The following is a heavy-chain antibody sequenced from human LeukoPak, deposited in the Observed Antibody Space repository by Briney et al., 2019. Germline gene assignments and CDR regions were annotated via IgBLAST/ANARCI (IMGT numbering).Heavy chain of an antibody. D-gene: IGHD4-17*01. CDR2: IRGGGTSE. J-gene: IGHJ3*02. CDR3: ARDPNGDYIGAFDM. CDR1: GFTLSAYA. Sequence: GGSLRLSCTASGFTLSAYAMMWVRQAPGKGPEWVSAIRGGGTSEFYADSVKGRFRISRDNSKDTLFLQMNSLRAEDTAVYYCARDPNGDYIGAFDMWGPGTMVTVSS. V-gene: IGHV3-23*01.